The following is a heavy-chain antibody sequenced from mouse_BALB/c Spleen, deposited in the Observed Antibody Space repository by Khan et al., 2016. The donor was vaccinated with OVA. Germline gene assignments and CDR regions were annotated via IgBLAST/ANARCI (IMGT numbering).Heavy chain of an antibody. J-gene: IGHJ4*01. CDR2: IYPGDGDT. V-gene: IGHV1-80*01. CDR3: TRPPYYQYTGRNYYAMYY. CDR1: GFAFSTYW. Sequence: QVQLQQSGAELVRPGSSVKISCKASGFAFSTYWMYWVKQRPGQGLEWIGQIYPGDGDTNYNGKFEGKATLTADKSSSTVYMLLSSLTSEDSAGYVCTRPPYYQYTGRNYYAMYYWGQGTSVTVSS. D-gene: IGHD2-10*01.